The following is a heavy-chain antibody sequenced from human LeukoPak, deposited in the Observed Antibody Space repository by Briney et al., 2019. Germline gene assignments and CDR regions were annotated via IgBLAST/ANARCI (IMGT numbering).Heavy chain of an antibody. V-gene: IGHV1-69*04. CDR1: GYTLTNYG. D-gene: IGHD2-21*02. J-gene: IGHJ4*02. Sequence: SVKVSCKASGYTLTNYGISWVRQAPGQGLEWMGRIIPILGIANYAQKFQGRVTITADKSTSTAYMELSSLRSEDTAVYYCARDQVVTGPFDYWGQGTLVTVSS. CDR2: IIPILGIA. CDR3: ARDQVVTGPFDY.